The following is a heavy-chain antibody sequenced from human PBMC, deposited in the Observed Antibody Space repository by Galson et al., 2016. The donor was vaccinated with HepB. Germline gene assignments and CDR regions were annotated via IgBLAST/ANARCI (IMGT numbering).Heavy chain of an antibody. CDR2: IYHSGST. D-gene: IGHD2-2*01. Sequence: SETLSLTCAVSGGSISDDIWWTWVRQPPGKGLEWIGEIYHSGSTSYNPSLKSRVTISVDKSKNQFSLMSSVTAADTAVYYCATVRAGCSSTSCYFDNWGQGTLVTVSS. V-gene: IGHV4-4*02. J-gene: IGHJ4*02. CDR3: ATVRAGCSSTSCYFDN. CDR1: GGSISDDIW.